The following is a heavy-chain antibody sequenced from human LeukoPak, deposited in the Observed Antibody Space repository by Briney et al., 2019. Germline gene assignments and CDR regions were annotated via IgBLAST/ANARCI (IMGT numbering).Heavy chain of an antibody. Sequence: ASVKVSCKASGYDFNTFDINWVRQATGQGLEWMGWMNPNSGGTGYAQKFQGRVTMSRNTSMSTAYMELTSLRSEDTAVYWRARVRRASYGWYFFDNWGQGSLLTVSS. D-gene: IGHD6-19*01. CDR1: GYDFNTFD. J-gene: IGHJ4*02. CDR3: ARVRRASYGWYFFDN. V-gene: IGHV1-8*02. CDR2: MNPNSGGT.